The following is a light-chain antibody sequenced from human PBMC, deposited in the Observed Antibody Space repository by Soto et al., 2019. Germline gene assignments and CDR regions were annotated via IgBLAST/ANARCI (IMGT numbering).Light chain of an antibody. CDR2: SND. J-gene: IGLJ3*02. CDR1: SSNIGGNT. Sequence: QSVLTQPPSASGTPGQRVTMSCSGSSSNIGGNTVNWYQQMPATAPKLLIYSNDQRPSGVPDRFSCSKSGTSASLATSGLQSEDEADYYCAAWDDSVNGWVFGGGTKLTVL. V-gene: IGLV1-44*01. CDR3: AAWDDSVNGWV.